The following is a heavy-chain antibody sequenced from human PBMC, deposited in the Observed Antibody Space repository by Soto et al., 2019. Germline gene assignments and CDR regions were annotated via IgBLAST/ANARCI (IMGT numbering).Heavy chain of an antibody. CDR1: GYTFTSYE. Sequence: ASVKVSCKASGYTFTSYEINWVRQATGQGLEWMGWMNPNNGNTGYAQKFQGRVTMTRNTSISTAYMELSSLRSDDTAVYYCARGDSFSSSWYWFDSWGQGTPVTVSS. CDR3: ARGDSFSSSWYWFDS. D-gene: IGHD6-13*01. CDR2: MNPNNGNT. J-gene: IGHJ5*01. V-gene: IGHV1-8*01.